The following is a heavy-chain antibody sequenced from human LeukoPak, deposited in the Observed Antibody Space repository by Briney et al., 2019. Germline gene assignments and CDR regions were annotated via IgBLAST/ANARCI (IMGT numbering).Heavy chain of an antibody. J-gene: IGHJ4*02. D-gene: IGHD2-2*01. Sequence: PSETLSLTCAVYGGSFSGYYWSWIRQPPGKGLEWIGEINHSGSTNYNPSLKSRVTISVDTSKNQFSLKLSSVTAADTAVYYCARGQGSKYCSSTSCYPPYFDYWGQGTLATVSS. CDR2: INHSGST. V-gene: IGHV4-34*01. CDR1: GGSFSGYY. CDR3: ARGQGSKYCSSTSCYPPYFDY.